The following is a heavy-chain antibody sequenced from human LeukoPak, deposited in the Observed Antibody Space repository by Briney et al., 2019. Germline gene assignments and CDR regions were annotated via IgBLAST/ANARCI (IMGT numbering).Heavy chain of an antibody. CDR3: ARQARSYYYYYYMDV. Sequence: SETLSLTCAVSGDSFSSHYWTWIRQSPGTGLEWIGYISHIGRTNYNPSLKSRVTISIDTSKNQFSLKLSSVTAADTAVYYCARQARSYYYYYYMDVWGKGTTVTVSS. CDR2: ISHIGRT. J-gene: IGHJ6*03. CDR1: GDSFSSHY. V-gene: IGHV4-59*08.